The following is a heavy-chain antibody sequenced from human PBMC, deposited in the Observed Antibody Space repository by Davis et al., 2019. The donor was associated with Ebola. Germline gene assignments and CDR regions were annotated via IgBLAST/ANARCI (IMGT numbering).Heavy chain of an antibody. Sequence: GGSLRLSCAASGFMFSNYAMNWVRQAPGKGLEWVSGISGNGRATYYADSVKGRFTISRDKSKNTLELQMNSLTPEDTAVYYCAKAYCAADCSYILHFYQYMDVWGKGTTVIVSS. CDR3: AKAYCAADCSYILHFYQYMDV. CDR2: ISGNGRAT. V-gene: IGHV3-23*01. J-gene: IGHJ6*03. CDR1: GFMFSNYA. D-gene: IGHD2-21*01.